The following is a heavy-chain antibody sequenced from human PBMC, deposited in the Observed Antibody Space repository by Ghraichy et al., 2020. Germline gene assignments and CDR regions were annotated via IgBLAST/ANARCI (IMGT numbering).Heavy chain of an antibody. CDR3: ARAVVVGLQDAFDI. CDR1: GFTFSSYS. D-gene: IGHD3-22*01. Sequence: GGSLRLSCAASGFTFSSYSMNWVRQAPGKGLEWVSSISSSATYINYADSVKGRITSSRDNAKNSLYLQMNSLRDEDTAVYYCARAVVVGLQDAFDIWGQGTMVNV. J-gene: IGHJ3*02. CDR2: ISSSATYI. V-gene: IGHV3-21*01.